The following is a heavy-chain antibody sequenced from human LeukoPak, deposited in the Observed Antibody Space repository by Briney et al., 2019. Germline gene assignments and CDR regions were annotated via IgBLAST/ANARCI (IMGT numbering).Heavy chain of an antibody. CDR3: ARESYYYDSSGNTGLDY. CDR2: ISSSSSYI. V-gene: IGHV3-21*01. J-gene: IGHJ4*02. D-gene: IGHD3-22*01. Sequence: GGSLRLSCAASGFTFSSYSMNWVRQAPGKGLEWVSSISSSSSYIYYADSVKGRFTISRDNAKNSLYLQMNSLRAVDTAVYYCARESYYYDSSGNTGLDYWGQGTLVTVSS. CDR1: GFTFSSYS.